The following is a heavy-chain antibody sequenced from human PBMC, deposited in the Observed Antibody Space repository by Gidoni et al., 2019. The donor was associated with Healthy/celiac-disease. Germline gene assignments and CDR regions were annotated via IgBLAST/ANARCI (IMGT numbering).Heavy chain of an antibody. J-gene: IGHJ6*02. D-gene: IGHD4-17*01. Sequence: EVQLVESGGGLVQPGRFLRLSCAASGFTFDDYAMHWVRQAPGKGLGWVSGISWNSGSIGYADSVKGRFTISRDNAKNSLYLQMNSLRAEDTALYYCAKARRDPDGDYDYYYYYGMDVWGQGTTVTVSS. CDR1: GFTFDDYA. CDR3: AKARRDPDGDYDYYYYYGMDV. V-gene: IGHV3-9*01. CDR2: ISWNSGSI.